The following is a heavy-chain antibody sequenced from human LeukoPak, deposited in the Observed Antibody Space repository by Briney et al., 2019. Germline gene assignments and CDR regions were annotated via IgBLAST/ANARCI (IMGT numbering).Heavy chain of an antibody. Sequence: GGSLRLSCAASGFTFSNAWMSWVRQAPGKGLEWVGRIKSKTDGGTTDYAAPVKGRFTISRDDSKNTLYLQMNSLRAEDTAVYYCAKTRPKFMDIVVVPAGPLDYWGQGTLVTVSS. CDR3: AKTRPKFMDIVVVPAGPLDY. J-gene: IGHJ4*02. D-gene: IGHD2-2*03. V-gene: IGHV3-15*01. CDR1: GFTFSNAW. CDR2: IKSKTDGGTT.